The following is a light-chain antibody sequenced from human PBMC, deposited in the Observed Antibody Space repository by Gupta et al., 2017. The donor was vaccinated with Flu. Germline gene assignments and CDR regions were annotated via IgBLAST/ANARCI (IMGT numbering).Light chain of an antibody. V-gene: IGKV3-11*01. CDR3: QQRSEWPIT. J-gene: IGKJ4*01. CDR2: DVS. Sequence: PATLSLSPGERATLSCRASQSIGSQLAWYRQKPGRAPSLLIHDVSYRATGIPARSSGSGSGTDFTLTISSPEPEDFAVYYCQQRSEWPITFGGGTKVEIK. CDR1: QSIGSQ.